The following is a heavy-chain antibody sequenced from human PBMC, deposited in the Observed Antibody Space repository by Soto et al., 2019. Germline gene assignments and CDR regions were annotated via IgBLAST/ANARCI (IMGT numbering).Heavy chain of an antibody. Sequence: QLVESGGGSVQPGGSLRLSCAASGVAFSSYWMHWVRQVPGKGLVWVAHTNSYGSDTTYADSVKGRFTISRDNARNTLYLQMNSLRDEDTAVYYCVSERSGYSFDHWGQGALVIVSS. CDR2: TNSYGSDT. D-gene: IGHD1-1*01. J-gene: IGHJ5*02. CDR1: GVAFSSYW. V-gene: IGHV3-74*03. CDR3: VSERSGYSFDH.